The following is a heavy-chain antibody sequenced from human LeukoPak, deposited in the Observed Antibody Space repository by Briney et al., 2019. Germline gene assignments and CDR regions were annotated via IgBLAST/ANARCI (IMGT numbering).Heavy chain of an antibody. D-gene: IGHD5-12*01. J-gene: IGHJ5*01. Sequence: ASVKVSCKASGYSFTTHDINWVRQSTGQGLEWMGWMNPNSGKSGYAQQFQGRVTMTRDTSISTVYMELSSLGSHDTAVYYCARDSGLPHNWLDSCGQGTLVIVSS. CDR2: MNPNSGKS. V-gene: IGHV1-8*01. CDR3: ARDSGLPHNWLDS. CDR1: GYSFTTHD.